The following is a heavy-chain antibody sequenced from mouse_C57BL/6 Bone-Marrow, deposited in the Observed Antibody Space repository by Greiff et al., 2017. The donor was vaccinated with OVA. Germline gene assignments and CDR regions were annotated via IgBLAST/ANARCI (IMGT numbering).Heavy chain of an antibody. V-gene: IGHV1-59*01. CDR1: GYTFTSYW. Sequence: VQLQQPGAELVRPGTSVKLSCKASGYTFTSYWMHWVKQRPGQGLEWIGVIDPSDSYTNYNQKFKGKATLTVDTSSSTAYMQLSSLTSEDSAVYYCARSHYGNYWYFDVWGTGTTVTVSS. D-gene: IGHD2-1*01. J-gene: IGHJ1*03. CDR3: ARSHYGNYWYFDV. CDR2: IDPSDSYT.